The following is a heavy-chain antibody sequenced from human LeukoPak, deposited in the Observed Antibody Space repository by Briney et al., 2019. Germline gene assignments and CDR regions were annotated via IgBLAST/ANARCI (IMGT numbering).Heavy chain of an antibody. CDR2: ISYDGSNK. D-gene: IGHD6-6*01. J-gene: IGHJ4*02. CDR1: GFTFSSYA. V-gene: IGHV3-30*01. Sequence: GGSLRLSCAASGFTFSSYAMHWVRQAPGKGLEWVAVISYDGSNKYYADSVKGRFTISRDNSKNTLYLQMNSLRAEDTAVYYCARDQYSSSSGYFDYWGQRTLVTVSS. CDR3: ARDQYSSSSGYFDY.